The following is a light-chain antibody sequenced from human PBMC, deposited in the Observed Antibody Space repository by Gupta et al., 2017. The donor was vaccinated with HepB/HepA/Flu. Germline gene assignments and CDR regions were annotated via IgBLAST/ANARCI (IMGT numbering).Light chain of an antibody. CDR2: NTN. J-gene: IGLJ3*02. CDR1: SDSVSTTYY. CDR3: VISMGNSSVM. Sequence: HTVVTQDPSFSLSPGGTVTLTCGLTSDSVSTTYYPSWNQQNPGKAPPMLIYNTNIRSSGVPDRFSGSILGNNAALTVTGPQAEDEAHYDCVISMGNSSVMFGGGTKVTVL. V-gene: IGLV8-61*01.